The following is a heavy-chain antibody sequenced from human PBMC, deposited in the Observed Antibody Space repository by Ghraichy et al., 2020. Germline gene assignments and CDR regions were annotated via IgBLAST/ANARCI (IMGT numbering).Heavy chain of an antibody. CDR1: GFTFRNYA. CDR3: ARSRSSYYACFDY. CDR2: ISGSGDAS. J-gene: IGHJ4*02. D-gene: IGHD3-3*01. V-gene: IGHV3-23*01. Sequence: GGSLRLSCTASGFTFRNYAMHWVRQAPGKGPEWVSRISGSGDASYYADSVKGRFSVSSDNSKSTVFLQMDSLRAEDTAIYYCARSRSSYYACFDYWGQGTLVTLSS.